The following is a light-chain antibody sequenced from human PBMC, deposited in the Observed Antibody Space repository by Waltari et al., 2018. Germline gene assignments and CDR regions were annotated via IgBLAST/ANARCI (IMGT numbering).Light chain of an antibody. CDR1: SSDVGKYNL. CDR2: EVS. V-gene: IGLV2-23*02. CDR3: CSYVRSTWV. Sequence: QSALTPPASVSGSPGQSTTLSCTGTSSDVGKYNLVSWYQQHPGKAPKVMIYEVSKRPSGVSNRFSGSKSGNTASLTISGLQAEDEADYYCCSYVRSTWVFGGGTKLTVL. J-gene: IGLJ3*02.